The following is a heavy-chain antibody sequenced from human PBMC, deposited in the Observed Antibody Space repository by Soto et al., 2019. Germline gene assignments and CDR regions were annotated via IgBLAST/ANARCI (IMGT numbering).Heavy chain of an antibody. CDR3: ARDRVPAASPYGMDV. V-gene: IGHV1-46*01. Sequence: QVQLVQSGAEVKKPGASVKVSCKASGYTFTSYYMHWVRQAPGQGLEWMGIINPSGGSTSYAQKFQGRVTMTGNTSTSTVYMELSSLRSEDTAVYYCARDRVPAASPYGMDVWGQGTTVTVSS. CDR2: INPSGGST. D-gene: IGHD2-2*01. J-gene: IGHJ6*02. CDR1: GYTFTSYY.